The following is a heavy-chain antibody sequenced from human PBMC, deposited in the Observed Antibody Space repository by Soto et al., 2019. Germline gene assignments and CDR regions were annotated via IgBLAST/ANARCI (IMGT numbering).Heavy chain of an antibody. Sequence: SETLSLTCAVSGCSISSGGYYWSWIRQHPGKGLEWIGYIYYSGSTYYNPSLKSRVTISVDTSKNQFSLKLSSVTAADTAVYYCASEPIIYQYYYDSSGYIYWGQGTLVTVSS. J-gene: IGHJ4*02. CDR2: IYYSGST. CDR3: ASEPIIYQYYYDSSGYIY. D-gene: IGHD3-22*01. CDR1: GCSISSGGYY. V-gene: IGHV4-31*11.